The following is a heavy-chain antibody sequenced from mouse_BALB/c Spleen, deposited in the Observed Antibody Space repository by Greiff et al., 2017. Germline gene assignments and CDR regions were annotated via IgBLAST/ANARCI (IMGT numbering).Heavy chain of an antibody. CDR2: IDPENGNT. V-gene: IGHV14-1*02. CDR3: ARGDGNYVGFAY. J-gene: IGHJ3*01. CDR1: GFNIKDYY. Sequence: VQLQQSGAELVRPGALVKLSCKASGFNIKDYYMHWVKQRPEQGLEWIGWIDPENGNTIYDPKFQGKASITADTSSNPAYLQLSSLTSEDTAVYYCARGDGNYVGFAYWGQGTLVTVSA. D-gene: IGHD2-1*01.